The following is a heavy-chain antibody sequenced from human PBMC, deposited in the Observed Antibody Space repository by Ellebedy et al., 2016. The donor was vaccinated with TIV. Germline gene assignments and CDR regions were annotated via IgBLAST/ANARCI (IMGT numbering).Heavy chain of an antibody. CDR2: ISVAGDDV. V-gene: IGHV3-11*04. CDR1: GFTFTDYY. CDR3: ARAARVPVN. J-gene: IGHJ4*02. Sequence: GESLKISCAASGFTFTDYYMSWIRQAPGKGLEFLSYISVAGDDVAYIDSVKGRFTISRDNSRDSLYLQMSSRRVEDTAIYYCARAARVPVNWGQGTLVTVSS.